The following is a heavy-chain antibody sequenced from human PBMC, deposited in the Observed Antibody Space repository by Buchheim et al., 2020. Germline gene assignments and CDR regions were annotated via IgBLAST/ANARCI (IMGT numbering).Heavy chain of an antibody. Sequence: QVHLVQSGTEVRKPGSSVKVSCKASGGSFNAYAISWVRQAPGQGLEWMGGIIPRVGTPNYSEKFQGRVSITADEFTTTAYMELSGLRSEDTAVYYCASTSEYYGSGSYYNPFRSWGQGTL. V-gene: IGHV1-69*01. J-gene: IGHJ5*02. D-gene: IGHD3-10*01. CDR1: GGSFNAYA. CDR2: IIPRVGTP. CDR3: ASTSEYYGSGSYYNPFRS.